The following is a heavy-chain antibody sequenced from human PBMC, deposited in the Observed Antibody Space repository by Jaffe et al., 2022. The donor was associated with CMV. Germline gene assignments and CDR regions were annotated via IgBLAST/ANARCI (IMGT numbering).Heavy chain of an antibody. CDR1: GDTFSSYA. V-gene: IGHV1-69*09. CDR3: ARLVDDYGGNSEGY. Sequence: QVQLVQSGAEVKKPGSSVKVSCKTSGDTFSSYAISWVRQAPGQGLEWMGRIIPILGISNYAQRFQGRVTITADKSTSAAYMELSSLRSEDAAVYYCARLVDDYGGNSEGYWGQGTLVTVSS. CDR2: IIPILGIS. D-gene: IGHD4-17*01. J-gene: IGHJ4*02.